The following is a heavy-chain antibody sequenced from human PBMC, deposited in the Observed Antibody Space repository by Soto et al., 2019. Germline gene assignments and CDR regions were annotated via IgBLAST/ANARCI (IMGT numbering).Heavy chain of an antibody. CDR3: ARDNGMAGSFAP. CDR2: IVVGTGNI. CDR1: GVTFTTSA. V-gene: IGHV1-58*01. J-gene: IGHJ5*02. D-gene: IGHD2-8*01. Sequence: ASVKVSCKASGVTFTTSAVQWVRQARGQRLEWIGWIVVGTGNIKYAQKFQGRVTISRDNAKNSLYLQMNTLRDEDTAVYYCARDNGMAGSFAPWGQGTLVTVSS.